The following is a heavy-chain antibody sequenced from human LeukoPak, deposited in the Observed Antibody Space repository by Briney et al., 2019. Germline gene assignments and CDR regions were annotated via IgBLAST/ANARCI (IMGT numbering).Heavy chain of an antibody. CDR3: ATSGVVTSDAFDI. J-gene: IGHJ3*02. D-gene: IGHD3-3*01. V-gene: IGHV3-43*01. CDR1: GFTFDDYT. CDR2: ISWDGGIT. Sequence: GGSLRLSCAASGFTFDDYTMHWVRQAPGKGLEWVSLISWDGGITYYADSVKGRFTISRYNSKNSLYLQMNSLRTEATALYYCATSGVVTSDAFDIWGQGTMVTVSS.